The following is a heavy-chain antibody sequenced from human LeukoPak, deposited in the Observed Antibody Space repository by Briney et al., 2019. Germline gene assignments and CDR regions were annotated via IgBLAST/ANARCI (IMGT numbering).Heavy chain of an antibody. Sequence: GGSLRLSCAASGFNSNPYAMNWLRQAPGKGLEWVSVITGNGGTIKYADSVKGRFIISRDNSKNTVYLQMNSLRAEDTATYYCAKDWKPDGLYDLDYWGQGTLVTVSS. CDR3: AKDWKPDGLYDLDY. CDR2: ITGNGGTI. J-gene: IGHJ4*02. CDR1: GFNSNPYA. V-gene: IGHV3-23*01. D-gene: IGHD5/OR15-5a*01.